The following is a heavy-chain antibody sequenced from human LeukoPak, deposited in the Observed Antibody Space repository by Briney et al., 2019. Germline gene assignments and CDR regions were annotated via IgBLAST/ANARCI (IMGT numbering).Heavy chain of an antibody. CDR2: ISGSGGGT. Sequence: PGGSLRLSCAASGFTFSSYAMSWVRQAPGKGLEWVSAISGSGGGTYYADSVKGRFAVSRDNSKNTLYLQMNSLRVEDTAVYYCARGRGYNLGYFDYWGQGTLITVSS. V-gene: IGHV3-23*01. J-gene: IGHJ4*02. CDR1: GFTFSSYA. CDR3: ARGRGYNLGYFDY. D-gene: IGHD5-18*01.